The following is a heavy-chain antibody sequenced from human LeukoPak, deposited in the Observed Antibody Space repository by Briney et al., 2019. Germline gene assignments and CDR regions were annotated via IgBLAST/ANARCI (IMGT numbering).Heavy chain of an antibody. CDR2: IYHSGST. CDR1: GGSISSGGYY. Sequence: SETLSLTCTVSGGSISSGGYYWSWIRQPPGKGLEWIGYIYHSGSTYYNPSLKSRVTISVDRSKNQFSLKLSSVTAADTAVYYCARNYRPSYYNYMDVWGKGTTVTVSS. D-gene: IGHD5-24*01. V-gene: IGHV4-30-2*02. CDR3: ARNYRPSYYNYMDV. J-gene: IGHJ6*03.